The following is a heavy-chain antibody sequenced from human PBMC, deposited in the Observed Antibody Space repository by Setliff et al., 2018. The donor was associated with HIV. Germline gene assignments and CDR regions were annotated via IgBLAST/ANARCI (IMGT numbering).Heavy chain of an antibody. Sequence: SETLSLTCSVSGASIRGHYWSWIRQPPGKGLEWIGYIYYSGSTNYNPSLKSRVTISVDTSKNQFSLKLSSVTAADTAVYYCARGRKRDGYNFYYYYMDVWDKGTTVTVSS. CDR3: ARGRKRDGYNFYYYYMDV. CDR2: IYYSGST. J-gene: IGHJ6*03. CDR1: GASIRGHY. D-gene: IGHD5-12*01. V-gene: IGHV4-59*11.